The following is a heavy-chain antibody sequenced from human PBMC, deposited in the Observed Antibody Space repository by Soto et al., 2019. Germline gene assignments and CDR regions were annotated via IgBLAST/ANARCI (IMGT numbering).Heavy chain of an antibody. CDR2: MWYDGSSK. J-gene: IGHJ6*02. Sequence: QVQLVESGGGVVQPGTSLRLSCAASGFTFSSYGMHWVRQAPGKGLEWVAFMWYDGSSKNYADSVKSRFTISRDNSKNTLYLQMNNLRVEDTALYYCATDMGQLLMDVWGQGTTVTVSS. CDR1: GFTFSSYG. CDR3: ATDMGQLLMDV. D-gene: IGHD3-10*01. V-gene: IGHV3-33*01.